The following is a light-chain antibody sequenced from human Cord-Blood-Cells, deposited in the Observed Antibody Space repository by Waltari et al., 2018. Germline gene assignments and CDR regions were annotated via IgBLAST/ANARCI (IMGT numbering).Light chain of an antibody. CDR3: QQYYSYPRT. Sequence: AIRMTQSPSSFSASTGDRVTLTCRASQGISSYLAWYQQKPGKAPKIRIYAASTLQSGVPSRCSGSGSGTEFTLTISCLQSEDFATYYCQQYYSYPRTFGQGNKVEIK. CDR1: QGISSY. J-gene: IGKJ1*01. V-gene: IGKV1-8*01. CDR2: AAS.